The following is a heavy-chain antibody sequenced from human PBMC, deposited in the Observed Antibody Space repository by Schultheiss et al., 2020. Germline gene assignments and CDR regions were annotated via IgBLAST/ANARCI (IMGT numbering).Heavy chain of an antibody. V-gene: IGHV4-34*01. J-gene: IGHJ4*02. Sequence: SETLSLTCAVYGGSFSGYYWSWTRQPPGKGLEWIGEINHSGSTNYNPSLKSRVTISVDTSKNQFSLKLSSVTAADTAVYYCASVRARRPIDYWGQGTLVTVSS. CDR1: GGSFSGYY. CDR2: INHSGST. D-gene: IGHD6-6*01. CDR3: ASVRARRPIDY.